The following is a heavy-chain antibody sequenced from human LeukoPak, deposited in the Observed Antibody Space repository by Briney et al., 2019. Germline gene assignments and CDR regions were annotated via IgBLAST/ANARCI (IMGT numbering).Heavy chain of an antibody. CDR2: ISSSSSYI. CDR1: GFTFSSYA. D-gene: IGHD3-3*01. V-gene: IGHV3-21*01. Sequence: PGGSLRLSCAASGFTFSSYAMSWVRQAPGKGLEWVSSISSSSSYIYYADSVKGRFTISRDNAKNSLYLQMNSLRAEDTAVYYCAREPRTHYDFWSGYYTIRDYYYYGMDVWGQGTTVTVSS. J-gene: IGHJ6*02. CDR3: AREPRTHYDFWSGYYTIRDYYYYGMDV.